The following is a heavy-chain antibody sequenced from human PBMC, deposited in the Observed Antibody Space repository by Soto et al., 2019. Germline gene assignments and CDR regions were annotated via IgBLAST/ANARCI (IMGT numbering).Heavy chain of an antibody. CDR3: AHSQKSGIMITFGGVGFDY. D-gene: IGHD3-16*01. Sequence: QITLKESGPTLVKPTQTLTLTCTFSGFSLSTSGVGVGWIRQPPGKALEWLALIYWDDDKRYSPSLKSRLTITKDTSKNQVVLTMTNMDPVDTATYYCAHSQKSGIMITFGGVGFDYWGQGTLVTVSS. J-gene: IGHJ4*02. CDR1: GFSLSTSGVG. CDR2: IYWDDDK. V-gene: IGHV2-5*02.